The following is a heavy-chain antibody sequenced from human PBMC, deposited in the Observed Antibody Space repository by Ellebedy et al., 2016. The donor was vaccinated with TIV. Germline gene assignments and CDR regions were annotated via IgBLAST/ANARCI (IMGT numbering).Heavy chain of an antibody. Sequence: GGSLRLXXAASGFTFSSYWMSWVRQAPGKGLEWVANIKQAGSEKYYVDSVKGRFTISRDNAKNSLYLQMNSLRAEDTAVYYCAREDTVVAASWVDYWGQGTLVTVSS. CDR3: AREDTVVAASWVDY. D-gene: IGHD2-15*01. J-gene: IGHJ4*02. CDR1: GFTFSSYW. CDR2: IKQAGSEK. V-gene: IGHV3-7*03.